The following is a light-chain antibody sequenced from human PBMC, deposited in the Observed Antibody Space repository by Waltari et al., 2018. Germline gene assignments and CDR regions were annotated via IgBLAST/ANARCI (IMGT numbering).Light chain of an antibody. CDR3: QQYYSTPPT. CDR2: WAS. J-gene: IGKJ2*01. CDR1: QTVFYSSTNKTY. V-gene: IGKV4-1*01. Sequence: DIVMTKSPDSLAVSLGEGATVNCKSSQTVFYSSTNKTYLAWYQQKPGQPPKLLLYWASTRESGVPDRFSGSGSETDFTLTISSLQAEDVAVYYCQQYYSTPPTFGQGTKLEI.